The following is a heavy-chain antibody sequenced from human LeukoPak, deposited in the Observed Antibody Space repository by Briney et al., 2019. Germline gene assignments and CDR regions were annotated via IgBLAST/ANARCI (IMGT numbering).Heavy chain of an antibody. V-gene: IGHV1-46*01. CDR2: INPSGGST. CDR3: ATGYYCSSTSCYYYYYGMDV. J-gene: IGHJ6*02. CDR1: GYTFTNYY. D-gene: IGHD2-2*01. Sequence: ASVKVSCKASGYTFTNYYMHWVRQAPGQGLEWMGIINPSGGSTNYAQKFQGRVTMTRDTSTSTVYMELSCLRSEDTAEYYCATGYYCSSTSCYYYYYGMDVWGQGTTVTVSS.